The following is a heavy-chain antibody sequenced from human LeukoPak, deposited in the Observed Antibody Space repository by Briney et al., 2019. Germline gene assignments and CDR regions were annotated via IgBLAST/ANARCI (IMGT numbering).Heavy chain of an antibody. D-gene: IGHD3-9*01. CDR2: IYSGGST. Sequence: AGGSLRLSCAASGFTVSSNYMSWVRQAPGKGLEWVSVIYSGGSTYYADSVKGRFTISRDNSKNTLYLQMNSLRAEDTAVYYCARVILTGRYYYYYYMDVWGKGTTVIVSS. J-gene: IGHJ6*03. V-gene: IGHV3-66*01. CDR3: ARVILTGRYYYYYYMDV. CDR1: GFTVSSNY.